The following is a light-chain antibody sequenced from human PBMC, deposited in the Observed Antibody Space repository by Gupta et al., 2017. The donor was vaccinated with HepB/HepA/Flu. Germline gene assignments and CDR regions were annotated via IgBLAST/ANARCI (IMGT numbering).Light chain of an antibody. CDR1: ESISRW. CDR2: QAS. CDR3: QQFHSYPWT. V-gene: IGKV1-5*03. J-gene: IGKJ1*01. Sequence: DTQMTQIPSSLSASIGDKVTITCRASESISRWLAWYQQKPGRAPKLLVNQASTLQSGVSSRFSGSGSGTEFTLTISSLQPDDFAPYYCQQFHSYPWTFGQGTKVEVK.